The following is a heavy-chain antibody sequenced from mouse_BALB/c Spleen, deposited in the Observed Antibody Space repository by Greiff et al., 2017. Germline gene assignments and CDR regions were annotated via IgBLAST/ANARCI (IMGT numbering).Heavy chain of an antibody. CDR1: GFTFSDYY. J-gene: IGHJ3*01. CDR2: ISDGGSYT. V-gene: IGHV5-4*02. Sequence: EVKLVESGGGLVKPGGSLKLSCAASGFTFSDYYMYWVRQTPEKRLEWVATISDGGSYTYYPDSVKGRFTISRDNAKNNLYLQMSSLKSEDTAMYYWARDEDSPFAYWGQGTLVTVSA. CDR3: ARDEDSPFAY.